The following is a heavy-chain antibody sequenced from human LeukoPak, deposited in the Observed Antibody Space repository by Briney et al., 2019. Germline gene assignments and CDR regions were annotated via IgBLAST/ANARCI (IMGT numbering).Heavy chain of an antibody. D-gene: IGHD6-6*01. Sequence: SETLSLTCTVSGGSISSYYWSWIRQPPGKGLEWIGYIYFSWSTDYNPSLKSRVTISVDTSKNQFSLKLSSVTAADTAVYYCARSEYSSSSGHFDYWAREPWSASPQ. V-gene: IGHV4-59*08. CDR3: ARSEYSSSSGHFDY. CDR2: IYFSWST. CDR1: GGSISSYY. J-gene: IGHJ4*02.